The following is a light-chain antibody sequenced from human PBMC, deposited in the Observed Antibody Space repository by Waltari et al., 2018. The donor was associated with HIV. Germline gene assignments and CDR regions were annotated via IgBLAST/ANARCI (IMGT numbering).Light chain of an antibody. CDR2: EVS. J-gene: IGLJ1*01. V-gene: IGLV2-14*01. CDR3: SSYSKSNSLV. CDR1: SSDVGDSNS. Sequence: QSVLTQPASVSGSPGQSITISCPGASSDVGDSNSVSWYQQSPGQAPKLLIYEVSDRPSGVSNRFSGSKSGNTASLTISGLQPEDESNYYCSSYSKSNSLVFGTGTKVTVL.